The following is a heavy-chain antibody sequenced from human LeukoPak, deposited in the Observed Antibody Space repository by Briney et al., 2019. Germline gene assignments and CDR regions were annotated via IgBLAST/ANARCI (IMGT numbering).Heavy chain of an antibody. V-gene: IGHV3-74*01. CDR1: GFTFSSYW. D-gene: IGHD6-19*01. J-gene: IGHJ4*02. CDR2: INSDGSST. Sequence: GGSLRLSCAASGFTFSSYWMHWVRQAPGKGLVWVSRINSDGSSTVYADSVKGRFTISRDNAKNTLYLQMNSLRAEDTAVYYCAREHYSSGRAYDYWSQGTLVTVSS. CDR3: AREHYSSGRAYDY.